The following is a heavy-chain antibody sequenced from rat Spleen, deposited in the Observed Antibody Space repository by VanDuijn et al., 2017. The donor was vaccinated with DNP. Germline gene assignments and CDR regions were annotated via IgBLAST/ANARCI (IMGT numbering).Heavy chain of an antibody. D-gene: IGHD3-2*01. J-gene: IGHJ3*01. CDR3: SRGSSGFAY. CDR1: GFTFSNFG. Sequence: EVKLVESGGGLVQPGRSLKLSCVASGFTFSNFGMAWVRQAPTKGLEWVASISTGGSNTNYRESVKGRFTISRDNAGNTVYLQMNSLRSEDTATYYCSRGSSGFAYWGQGTLVTVSS. V-gene: IGHV5S13*01. CDR2: ISTGGSNT.